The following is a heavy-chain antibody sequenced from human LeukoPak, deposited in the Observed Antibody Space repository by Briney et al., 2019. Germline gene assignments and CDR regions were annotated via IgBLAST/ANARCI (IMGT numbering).Heavy chain of an antibody. V-gene: IGHV1-24*01. D-gene: IGHD3-22*01. CDR3: ATSTRYYYDSSGYCFDY. CDR1: GYTLTELS. J-gene: IGHJ4*02. Sequence: GASVRVSCKVSGYTLTELSMHWVRQAPGKGLEWMGGFDPEDGETIYAQKFQGRVTMTEDTSTDTAYMELSSLGSEDTAVYYCATSTRYYYDSSGYCFDYWGQGTLVTVSS. CDR2: FDPEDGET.